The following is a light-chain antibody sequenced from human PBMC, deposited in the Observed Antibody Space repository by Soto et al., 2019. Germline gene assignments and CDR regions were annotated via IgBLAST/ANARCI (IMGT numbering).Light chain of an antibody. CDR3: HQYDSSPFT. J-gene: IGKJ5*01. CDR2: GAS. V-gene: IGKV3-20*01. Sequence: EIVLTQSPGTLSLSPGERATLSCRASQSVSRSYLAWYRQKPGQAPWLLIYGASNRASGVPDRFSGSGSGTDFTLTISGLEPEDFAMYYCHQYDSSPFTFDQGTRLDIK. CDR1: QSVSRSY.